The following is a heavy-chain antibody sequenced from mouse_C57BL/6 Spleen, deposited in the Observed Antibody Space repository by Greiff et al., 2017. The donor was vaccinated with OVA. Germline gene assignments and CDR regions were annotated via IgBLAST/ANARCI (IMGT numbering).Heavy chain of an antibody. CDR3: ARDGSSYGAMDD. CDR2: IYPGDGDT. Sequence: VQLQQSGPELVKPGASVKISCKASSYAFSSSWMNWVKQRPGKGLEWIGRIYPGDGDTNYNGKFKGKATLTADKSSSTAYMQLSSLTSEDSAVYFCARDGSSYGAMDDWGQGTSVTVSS. V-gene: IGHV1-82*01. J-gene: IGHJ4*01. D-gene: IGHD1-1*01. CDR1: SYAFSSSW.